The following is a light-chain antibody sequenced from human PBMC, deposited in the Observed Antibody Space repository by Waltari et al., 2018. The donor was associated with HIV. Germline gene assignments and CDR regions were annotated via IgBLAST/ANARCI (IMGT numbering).Light chain of an antibody. Sequence: IVLTQSPKTLSLSPGERATLSCRASQNVSSDYLAGERQRPGQAPRRVIYGVSNRATDIPDRITGSGSGTDFTFTINGLELEDVALYYCQQYSSSPYTFGQGTKLQIK. CDR1: QNVSSDY. CDR3: QQYSSSPYT. CDR2: GVS. V-gene: IGKV3-20*01. J-gene: IGKJ2*01.